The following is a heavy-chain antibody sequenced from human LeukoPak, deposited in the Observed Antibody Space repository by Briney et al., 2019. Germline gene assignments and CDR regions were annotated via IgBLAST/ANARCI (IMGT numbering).Heavy chain of an antibody. V-gene: IGHV4-4*07. D-gene: IGHD6-19*01. CDR2: IYSSGST. J-gene: IGHJ4*02. CDR1: GGSLSSFY. CDR3: ARVLGWAGFDY. Sequence: SETLSLTCTVSGGSLSSFYWSWFRQPAGKGLEWIGRIYSSGSTNYNPSLKSRLTMSVDTSKNQFSLRLSSVSAADTAVYYCARVLGWAGFDYWGQGTLVTVSS.